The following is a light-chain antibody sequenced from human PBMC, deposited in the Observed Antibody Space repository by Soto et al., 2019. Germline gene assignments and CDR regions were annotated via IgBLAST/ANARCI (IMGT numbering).Light chain of an antibody. CDR1: QSIF. CDR2: YTS. Sequence: EVVLTQSPATLSVSPGERATLSCRASQSIFLAWYQHKPGQAPRLVIDYTSNRATGIPARFSGSGSGTDFTLTITNLEPEDFAVYYCHHGRTFGQGTRVEIK. J-gene: IGKJ5*01. V-gene: IGKV3-11*01. CDR3: HHGRT.